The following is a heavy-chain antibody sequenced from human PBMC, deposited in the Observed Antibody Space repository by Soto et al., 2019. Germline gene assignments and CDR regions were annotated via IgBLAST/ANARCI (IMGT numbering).Heavy chain of an antibody. J-gene: IGHJ5*02. Sequence: SVKVSCKASGGTFSSYAISWVRQAPGQGLEWMGGIIPIFGTANYAQKFQGRVTITADKSTSTAYMGLSSLRSEDTAVYYCARGDVVVPAAIPRGWWFDPWGHGTLVTVSS. CDR3: ARGDVVVPAAIPRGWWFDP. V-gene: IGHV1-69*06. CDR2: IIPIFGTA. CDR1: GGTFSSYA. D-gene: IGHD2-2*02.